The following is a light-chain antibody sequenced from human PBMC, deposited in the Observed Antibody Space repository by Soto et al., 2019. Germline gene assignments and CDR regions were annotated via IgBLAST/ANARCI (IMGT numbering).Light chain of an antibody. V-gene: IGKV2-30*01. CDR1: QSLVYSDGNTY. J-gene: IGKJ2*01. Sequence: DVVMTQSPFSLPVTLGQPASISCSSSQSLVYSDGNTYLNWFLQRQGQSPRRLIYQVSKRDSGVPDRFSGSGSDTDFTLRISRVEAEDVGVYYCMQGTHWPRYTFGQGTRLEIK. CDR2: QVS. CDR3: MQGTHWPRYT.